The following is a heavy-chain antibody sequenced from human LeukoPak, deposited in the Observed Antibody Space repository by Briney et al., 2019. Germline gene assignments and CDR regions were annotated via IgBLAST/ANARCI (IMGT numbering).Heavy chain of an antibody. V-gene: IGHV3-21*01. CDR1: GFTFSSYS. Sequence: GGSLRLSCAASGFTFSSYSMNWVRQAPGKALEWVSSISSSSSYIYYADSVKGRFTISRDNAKNSLYLQMNSLRAEDTAVYYCARAVVVVTAILGGIDYWGQGTLVTVSS. J-gene: IGHJ4*02. CDR3: ARAVVVVTAILGGIDY. D-gene: IGHD2-21*02. CDR2: ISSSSSYI.